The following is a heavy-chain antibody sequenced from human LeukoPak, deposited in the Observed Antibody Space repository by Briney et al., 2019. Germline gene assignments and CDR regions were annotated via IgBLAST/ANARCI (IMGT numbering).Heavy chain of an antibody. CDR3: ARDMANDAFDI. V-gene: IGHV3-9*01. CDR1: GFTFDDYA. J-gene: IGHJ3*02. Sequence: GRSLRLSCAASGFTFDDYAMHWVRQAPGKGLEWVSGISWNSGSIGYADSAKGRFTISRDNAKNSLYLQMNSLRAEDTALYYCARDMANDAFDIWGQGTMVTVSS. CDR2: ISWNSGSI.